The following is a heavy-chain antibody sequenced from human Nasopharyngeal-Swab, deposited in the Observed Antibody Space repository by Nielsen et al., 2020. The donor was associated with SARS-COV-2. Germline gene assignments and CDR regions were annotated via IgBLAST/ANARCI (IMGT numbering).Heavy chain of an antibody. J-gene: IGHJ3*02. CDR3: ARELKGYYDYVWGTQHDAFDI. D-gene: IGHD3-16*01. Sequence: GESLKISCAASGFTFSSYAMSWVRQAPGKGLEWVSAISGSGGSTYYADSVKGRFTISRDNAKNSLYLQMNSLRAEDTAVYYCARELKGYYDYVWGTQHDAFDIWGQGTMVTVSS. V-gene: IGHV3-23*01. CDR2: ISGSGGST. CDR1: GFTFSSYA.